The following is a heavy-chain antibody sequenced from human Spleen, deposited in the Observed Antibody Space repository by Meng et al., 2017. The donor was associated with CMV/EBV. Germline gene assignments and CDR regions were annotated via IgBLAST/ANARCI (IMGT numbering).Heavy chain of an antibody. J-gene: IGHJ6*02. D-gene: IGHD6-13*01. CDR2: INHSGST. V-gene: IGHV4-34*01. CDR1: GGSFSGYY. Sequence: SETLSLTCAVYGGSFSGYYWSWIRQPPGKGLEWIGEINHSGSTNYNPSPKSRVTISVDTSKNQFSLKLSSVTAADTAVYYCARGPMQTAGLYYYYYGMDVWGQGTTVTVSS. CDR3: ARGPMQTAGLYYYYYGMDV.